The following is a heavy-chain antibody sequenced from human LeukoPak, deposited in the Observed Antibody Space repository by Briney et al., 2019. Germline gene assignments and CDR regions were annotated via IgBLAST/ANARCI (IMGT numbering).Heavy chain of an antibody. CDR1: GFTFSSYG. CDR3: AKEPEVGATTFDY. CDR2: ISYDGSNK. Sequence: GGSLRLSCAASGFTFSSYGMHWVRQAPGKGLEWVAVISYDGSNKYYADSVKGRFTISRDNSKNTLYLQMNSLRAEDTAVYYCAKEPEVGATTFDYWGQGTLVTVSS. J-gene: IGHJ4*02. V-gene: IGHV3-30*18. D-gene: IGHD1-26*01.